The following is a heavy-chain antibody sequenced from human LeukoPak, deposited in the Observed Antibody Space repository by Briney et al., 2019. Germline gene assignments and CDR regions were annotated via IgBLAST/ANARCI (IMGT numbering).Heavy chain of an antibody. V-gene: IGHV4-39*07. CDR1: GGSISSSSYY. CDR3: ARDRVTMIVVSRWYFDL. Sequence: SETLSLTCTVPGGSISSSSYYWGWIRQPPGKGLEWIGSIYYSGSTYYNPSLKSRVTISVDTSKNQFSLKLSSVTAADTAVYYCARDRVTMIVVSRWYFDLWGRGTLVTVSS. CDR2: IYYSGST. D-gene: IGHD3-22*01. J-gene: IGHJ2*01.